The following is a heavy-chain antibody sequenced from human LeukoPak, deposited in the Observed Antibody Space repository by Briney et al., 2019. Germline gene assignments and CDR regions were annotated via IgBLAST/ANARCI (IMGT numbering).Heavy chain of an antibody. Sequence: ASVKVSCKASGYTFTSYYMHWVRQAPGQGLEWMGGIIPIFGTANYAQKFQGRVTITADESTSTAYMELSSLRSEDTAVYYCARDDVGSSGYYPRGYFDYWGQGTLVTVSS. D-gene: IGHD3-22*01. V-gene: IGHV1-69*13. CDR1: GYTFTSYY. CDR2: IIPIFGTA. J-gene: IGHJ4*02. CDR3: ARDDVGSSGYYPRGYFDY.